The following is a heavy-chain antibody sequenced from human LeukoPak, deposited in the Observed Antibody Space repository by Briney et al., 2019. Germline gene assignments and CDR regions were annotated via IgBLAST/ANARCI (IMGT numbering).Heavy chain of an antibody. D-gene: IGHD6-19*01. V-gene: IGHV5-51*01. J-gene: IGHJ4*02. CDR3: ARHRGQWLAPGGELSY. Sequence: GESLKISCKGSGYSFTSYWIGWVRQLPGKSLEWMGIIYPGDSDTRYSPSFQGQVTISADKSISTAYLQWSSLKASDTAMYYCARHRGQWLAPGGELSYWGQGTLVTVSS. CDR2: IYPGDSDT. CDR1: GYSFTSYW.